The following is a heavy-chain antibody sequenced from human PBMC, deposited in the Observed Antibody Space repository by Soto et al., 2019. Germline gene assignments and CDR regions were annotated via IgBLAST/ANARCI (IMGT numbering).Heavy chain of an antibody. Sequence: GGSLRLSCAASVFTFSSYAMSWVRQAPGKGLEWVSAISGSGGSTYYADSVKGRFTISRDNSKNTLYLQMNSLRAEDTAVYYCDQHRASGGIDPWGQGNLVTVSS. CDR1: VFTFSSYA. CDR3: DQHRASGGIDP. D-gene: IGHD3-10*01. J-gene: IGHJ5*02. V-gene: IGHV3-23*01. CDR2: ISGSGGST.